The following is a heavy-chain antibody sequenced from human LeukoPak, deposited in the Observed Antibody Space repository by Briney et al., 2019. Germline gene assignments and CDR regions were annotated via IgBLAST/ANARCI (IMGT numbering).Heavy chain of an antibody. V-gene: IGHV3-64*03. D-gene: IGHD6-13*01. CDR1: GFTFSGYA. J-gene: IGHJ4*02. CDR2: IISNGEST. CDR3: VKSASTWYLFDY. Sequence: GGSLRLSCSASGFTFSGYAMHWVRQAPGEGLEYVSAIISNGESTYYSDSVKDRFTISRDNSKNTLYLQMCSLRPEDTAVYYCVKSASTWYLFDYWGQGTLVTVSS.